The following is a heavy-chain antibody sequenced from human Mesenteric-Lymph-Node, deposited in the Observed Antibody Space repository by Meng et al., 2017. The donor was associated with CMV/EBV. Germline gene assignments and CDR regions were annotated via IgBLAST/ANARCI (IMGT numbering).Heavy chain of an antibody. V-gene: IGHV1-18*01. CDR1: GGTFSSYA. CDR2: ISAYNGNT. Sequence: ASVKVSCKASGGTFSSYAISWVRQAPGQGLEWMGWISAYNGNTNYAQKLQGRVTMTTDTSTSTAYMELRSLRSDDTAVYYCARDHSLHGYSYGWEYDYWGQGTLVTVSS. J-gene: IGHJ4*02. CDR3: ARDHSLHGYSYGWEYDY. D-gene: IGHD5-18*01.